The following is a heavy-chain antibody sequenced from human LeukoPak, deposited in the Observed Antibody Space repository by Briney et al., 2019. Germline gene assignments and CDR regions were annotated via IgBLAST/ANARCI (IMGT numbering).Heavy chain of an antibody. CDR3: ARHYGDYVQGDY. V-gene: IGHV3-66*04. J-gene: IGHJ4*02. CDR2: IFTGGST. CDR1: GFSVSSNY. Sequence: GGSLRLSCAASGFSVSSNYMSWVRQAPGTGLEWVSVIFTGGSTYYADSVKGRFTISRDNSKNTLYLQMDSLRAEDTAVYYCARHYGDYVQGDYWGQGTLVTVSS. D-gene: IGHD4-17*01.